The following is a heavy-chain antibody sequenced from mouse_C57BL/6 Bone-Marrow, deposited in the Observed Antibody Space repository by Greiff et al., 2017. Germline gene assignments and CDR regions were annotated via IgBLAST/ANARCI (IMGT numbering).Heavy chain of an antibody. V-gene: IGHV1-55*01. D-gene: IGHD2-5*01. CDR2: IYPGSGST. J-gene: IGHJ4*01. Sequence: QVQLQQPGAELVKPGASVKMSCKASGYTFTSYWITWVKQRPGQGLEWIGDIYPGSGSTNYNEKFKSKATLTVDTSSSPAYMQISSLTSEDSAVYYCARRGDNYSNYYAMDYWGQGTSVTVSS. CDR3: ARRGDNYSNYYAMDY. CDR1: GYTFTSYW.